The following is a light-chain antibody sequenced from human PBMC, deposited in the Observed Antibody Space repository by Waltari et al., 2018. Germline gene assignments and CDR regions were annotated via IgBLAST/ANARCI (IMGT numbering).Light chain of an antibody. CDR2: DVS. CDR1: SSDVGTYNS. J-gene: IGLJ3*02. CDR3: SSQSSNNVVL. Sequence: QSALTQPASVSGSPGQSITISCTGTSSDVGTYNSVSWYQDHPGQSPKVIIYDVSDRASGVSARFSASKSGNTASLTISGLQAEDEADYYCSSQSSNNVVLFGGGTKVTVL. V-gene: IGLV2-14*03.